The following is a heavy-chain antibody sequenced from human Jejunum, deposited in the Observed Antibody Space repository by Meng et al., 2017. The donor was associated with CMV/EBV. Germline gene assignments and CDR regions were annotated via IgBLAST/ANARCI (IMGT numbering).Heavy chain of an antibody. Sequence: FRDDWMRWVSQGRGKGRGWVANINEDEDKKTYLDSVRGRFNISRDNAKKSLYLQMSSLRVEDTAVYYCAREGTQLWPHNWFFDLWGRGTLVTVSS. CDR2: INEDEDKK. J-gene: IGHJ2*01. CDR1: FRDDW. D-gene: IGHD5-18*01. V-gene: IGHV3-7*01. CDR3: AREGTQLWPHNWFFDL.